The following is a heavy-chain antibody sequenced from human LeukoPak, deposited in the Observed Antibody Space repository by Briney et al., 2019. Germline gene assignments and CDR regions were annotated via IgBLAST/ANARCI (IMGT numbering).Heavy chain of an antibody. CDR2: MNPNSGNT. D-gene: IGHD1-7*01. V-gene: IGHV1-8*01. J-gene: IGHJ6*03. Sequence: GESLKVSCKASGYTFTSYDINWVRQATGQGLEWMGWMNPNSGNTGYAQKFQGRVTMTRNTSISTAYMELSSLRSEDTAVYYCARQGLELPDYYYYYMDVWGKGTTVTVSS. CDR3: ARQGLELPDYYYYYMDV. CDR1: GYTFTSYD.